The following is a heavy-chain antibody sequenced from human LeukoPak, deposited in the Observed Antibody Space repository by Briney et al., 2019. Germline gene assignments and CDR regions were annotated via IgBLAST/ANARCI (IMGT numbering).Heavy chain of an antibody. CDR2: ISSSSSYI. J-gene: IGHJ6*02. CDR3: ARPLNYYFAMDV. V-gene: IGHV3-21*01. CDR1: GFTFSSYS. Sequence: PGGSLRLSCAASGFTFSSYSMNWVRQAPGKGLEWVSSISSSSSYIYYADSVKGRFTISRDNAKNSLYLQMNSLRAEDTAVYYCARPLNYYFAMDVWGQGTTVTVSS.